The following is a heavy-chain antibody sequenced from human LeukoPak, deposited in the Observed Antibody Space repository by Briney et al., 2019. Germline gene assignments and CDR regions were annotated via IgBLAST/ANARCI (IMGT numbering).Heavy chain of an antibody. CDR3: AKDALGYGWTIDY. CDR2: IRFDGSNK. CDR1: RFTFGSFD. V-gene: IGHV3-30*02. Sequence: GGSLRLSCAASRFTFGSFDMHWVRQAPGKGLEWVTFIRFDGSNKYYADSVKGRFTISRDNSKNTLYLQMSSLRPEDTAVYYCAKDALGYGWTIDYWGQGTLVTVSP. D-gene: IGHD6-19*01. J-gene: IGHJ4*02.